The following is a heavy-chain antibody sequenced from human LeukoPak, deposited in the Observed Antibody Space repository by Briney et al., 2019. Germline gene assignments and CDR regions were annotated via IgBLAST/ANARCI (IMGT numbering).Heavy chain of an antibody. Sequence: SETLSLTCTVSGYSISSDYYWGWIRQPPGKGLEWIGSIYYSGSTYYNPSLKSRVTISVDTSKNQFSLKLSSVTAADTAVYYCARHASCGGDCYSGYFDYWGQGTLVTVSS. CDR1: GYSISSDYY. J-gene: IGHJ4*02. CDR3: ARHASCGGDCYSGYFDY. CDR2: IYYSGST. D-gene: IGHD2-21*02. V-gene: IGHV4-38-2*02.